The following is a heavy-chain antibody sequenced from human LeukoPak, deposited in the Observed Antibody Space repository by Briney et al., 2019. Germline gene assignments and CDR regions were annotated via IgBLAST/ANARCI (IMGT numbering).Heavy chain of an antibody. CDR3: ASEEGYSSGWQVGDYYYYYGMDV. CDR1: GFTFSSYG. V-gene: IGHV3-30*03. J-gene: IGHJ6*02. Sequence: PGGSLRLSCAASGFTFSSYGMHWVRQAPGKGLEWVAVISYDGSNKYYADSVKGRFTISRDNSKNTLYLQMNSLRAEDTAVYYCASEEGYSSGWQVGDYYYYYGMDVWGQGTTVTVSS. CDR2: ISYDGSNK. D-gene: IGHD6-19*01.